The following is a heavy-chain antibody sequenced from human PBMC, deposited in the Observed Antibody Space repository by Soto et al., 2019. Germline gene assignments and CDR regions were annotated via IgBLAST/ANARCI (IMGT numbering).Heavy chain of an antibody. J-gene: IGHJ4*02. Sequence: LETLSLTCTFSGCSISGHYWSWIRQPPGKPLEWIGHVHYGGNTNYNPSFRSRLTVSADTSKNQCSLKLTSVTAADTAIYYCTRVLSPGYSDYWGQGTLVTVSS. CDR3: TRVLSPGYSDY. CDR1: GCSISGHY. CDR2: VHYGGNT. V-gene: IGHV4-59*11.